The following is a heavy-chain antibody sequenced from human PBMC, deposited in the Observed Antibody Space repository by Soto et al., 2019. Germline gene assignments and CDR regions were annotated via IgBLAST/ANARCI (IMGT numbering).Heavy chain of an antibody. V-gene: IGHV1-24*01. CDR1: GYTLTELS. Sequence: ASVKVSCKVSGYTLTELSMHWVRQAPGKGLEWMGGFDPEDGETIYAQKFQGRVTMTEDTSTDTAYMELGSLRSEDTAVYYCDTEVLGFCSGGGCYDPPTGPAGAFVIWGQGTMVTVSS. D-gene: IGHD2-15*01. CDR2: FDPEDGET. J-gene: IGHJ3*02. CDR3: DTEVLGFCSGGGCYDPPTGPAGAFVI.